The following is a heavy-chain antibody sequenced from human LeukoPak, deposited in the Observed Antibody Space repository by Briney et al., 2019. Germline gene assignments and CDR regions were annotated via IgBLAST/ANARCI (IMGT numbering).Heavy chain of an antibody. D-gene: IGHD3-22*01. V-gene: IGHV1-8*01. CDR2: MNPNSGNT. CDR1: GYTFTSYD. J-gene: IGHJ4*02. Sequence: GASVKVSRKASGYTFTSYDINWVRQATGQGPEWMGWMNPNSGNTGYAQNFQGRVTMTSNTSISTAYMELHSLRSEDTAVYYCARGLDSSGYYIEYWGLGTLVTVSS. CDR3: ARGLDSSGYYIEY.